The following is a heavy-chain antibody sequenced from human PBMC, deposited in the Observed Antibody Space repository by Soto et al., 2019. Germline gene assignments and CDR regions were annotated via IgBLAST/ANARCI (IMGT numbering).Heavy chain of an antibody. D-gene: IGHD3-10*01. J-gene: IGHJ4*02. CDR1: GFTFSSYA. V-gene: IGHV3-23*01. CDR2: ISGSGGST. CDR3: AKGYGSGSYRAPAYYFDY. Sequence: PGGSLRLSCAASGFTFSSYAMSWVRQAPGKGLEWVSAISGSGGSTYYADSVKGRFTISRDNSKNTLYLQMNSLKAEDTAVYYCAKGYGSGSYRAPAYYFDYWGQGTLVTVSS.